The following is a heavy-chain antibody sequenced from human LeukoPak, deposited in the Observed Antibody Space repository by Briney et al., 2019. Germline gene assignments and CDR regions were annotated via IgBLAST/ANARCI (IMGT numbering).Heavy chain of an antibody. CDR3: AKGQISRSDRFDY. CDR1: GFTFSSYA. J-gene: IGHJ4*02. Sequence: GGSLRLSCAASGFTFSSYAMSWVRQAPGKGLEWVSAISGSGRDTYYADSVKGRFTISRDKSKNTLYLQMNSLRAEDTAVYYCAKGQISRSDRFDYWGQGTLVTVSS. CDR2: ISGSGRDT. V-gene: IGHV3-23*01. D-gene: IGHD3-3*02.